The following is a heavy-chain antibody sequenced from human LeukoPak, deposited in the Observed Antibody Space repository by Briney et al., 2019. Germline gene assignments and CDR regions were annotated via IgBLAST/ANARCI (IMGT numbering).Heavy chain of an antibody. J-gene: IGHJ5*02. CDR2: INPDSGDT. V-gene: IGHV1-2*02. Sequence: GASVKVSCKASGYTFTVYYLHWVRQAPGQGLEWMGWINPDSGDTNYLQKFQGRVTMTRDTSISTAYMELSRLNSDDTAVYYRTRDLLGGSGTFDPWGQGALVTVSS. D-gene: IGHD3-10*01. CDR3: TRDLLGGSGTFDP. CDR1: GYTFTVYY.